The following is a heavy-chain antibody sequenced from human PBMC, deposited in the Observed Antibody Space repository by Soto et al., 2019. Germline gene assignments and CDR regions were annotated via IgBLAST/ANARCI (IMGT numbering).Heavy chain of an antibody. CDR1: GFTFSSYG. Sequence: QVQLVESGGGVVQPGRSLRLSCAASGFTFSSYGMHWVRQAPGKGLEWVAVIWYDGSNKYYADSVKGRFTISRDNSKNTLYLQMNSLRAEDTAVYYCARESSSSWNAFDIWGQGTMVTVS. V-gene: IGHV3-33*01. J-gene: IGHJ3*02. CDR2: IWYDGSNK. CDR3: ARESSSSWNAFDI. D-gene: IGHD6-13*01.